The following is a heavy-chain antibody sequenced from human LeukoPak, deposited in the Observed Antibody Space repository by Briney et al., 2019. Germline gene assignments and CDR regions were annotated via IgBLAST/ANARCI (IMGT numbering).Heavy chain of an antibody. V-gene: IGHV1-69*05. Sequence: SVTVSCKASGGTFSSHAISWVRQAPGQGLEWVGGIIPIFGTTNYAQKFQGRVTITTDESTSTGYMELRSLRSDDTAVYYCARGDSGYDYGFDNWGQVTLVTVSS. CDR1: GGTFSSHA. CDR2: IIPIFGTT. CDR3: ARGDSGYDYGFDN. J-gene: IGHJ4*02. D-gene: IGHD5-12*01.